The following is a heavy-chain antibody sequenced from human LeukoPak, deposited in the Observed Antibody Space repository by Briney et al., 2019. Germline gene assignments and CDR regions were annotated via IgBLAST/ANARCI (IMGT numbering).Heavy chain of an antibody. J-gene: IGHJ4*02. Sequence: GGSLRLSCAASGFTFSSYAMSWVRQAPGKGLEWASAISGSGGSTYYADSVKGRFTISRDNSKNTLYLQMNSLRAEDTAVYYCAKDIRTYYYDSSGFDYWGQGTLVTVSS. CDR1: GFTFSSYA. CDR3: AKDIRTYYYDSSGFDY. D-gene: IGHD3-22*01. V-gene: IGHV3-23*01. CDR2: ISGSGGST.